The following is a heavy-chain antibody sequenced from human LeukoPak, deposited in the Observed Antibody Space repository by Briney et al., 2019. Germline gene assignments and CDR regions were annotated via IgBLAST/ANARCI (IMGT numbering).Heavy chain of an antibody. V-gene: IGHV4-61*02. CDR1: GGSISSGSYY. CDR3: ARDPGTTPLDYYYYMDV. Sequence: PSQTLSLTCTVPGGSISSGSYYWSWIRQPAGKGLEWIGRIYTSGSTNYNPSLKSRVTISVDTSKNQFSLKLSPVTAADTAVYYCARDPGTTPLDYYYYMDVWGKGTTVTVSS. J-gene: IGHJ6*03. D-gene: IGHD1-7*01. CDR2: IYTSGST.